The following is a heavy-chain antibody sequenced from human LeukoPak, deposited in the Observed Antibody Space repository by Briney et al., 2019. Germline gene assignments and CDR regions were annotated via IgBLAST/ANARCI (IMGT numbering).Heavy chain of an antibody. J-gene: IGHJ4*02. CDR1: GYSFTSYW. Sequence: GESLKISCKGSGYSFTSYWIGWMRQMPGKGLEWMGIIYTGDSDTRYSPSFQGQVTISADKSISTAYLQWSSLKASDTAMYYCARPLYGVGATTHLFFDYWGQGTLVTVSS. V-gene: IGHV5-51*01. CDR2: IYTGDSDT. CDR3: ARPLYGVGATTHLFFDY. D-gene: IGHD1-26*01.